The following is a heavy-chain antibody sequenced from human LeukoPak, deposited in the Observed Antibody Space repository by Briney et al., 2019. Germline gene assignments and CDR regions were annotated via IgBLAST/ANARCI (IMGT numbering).Heavy chain of an antibody. Sequence: PSETLSLTCTVSAYSVTSDYFWGWIRQPPGKGLEWIGNVDPSGNTYYNPSLKSRATISLDTSKKDFSLKLTSVTAADTGIYYCATVRASHYGDWFFDYWGQGTLVTVSS. J-gene: IGHJ4*02. D-gene: IGHD4-17*01. CDR2: VDPSGNT. CDR1: AYSVTSDYF. CDR3: ATVRASHYGDWFFDY. V-gene: IGHV4-38-2*02.